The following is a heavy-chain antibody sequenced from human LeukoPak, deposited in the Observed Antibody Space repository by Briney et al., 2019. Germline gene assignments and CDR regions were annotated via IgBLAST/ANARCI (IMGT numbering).Heavy chain of an antibody. D-gene: IGHD3-10*02. Sequence: GGSLRLSCAASGFSFSSYWMHWVRQVPGKGLVWVSRINTDGGDTKYADSVKGRFTISRDNAKNTLYLEMNSLRAEDTAVYYCASVRVESGSAANFDNWGQGTLVTVSS. V-gene: IGHV3-74*03. CDR2: INTDGGDT. J-gene: IGHJ4*02. CDR3: ASVRVESGSAANFDN. CDR1: GFSFSSYW.